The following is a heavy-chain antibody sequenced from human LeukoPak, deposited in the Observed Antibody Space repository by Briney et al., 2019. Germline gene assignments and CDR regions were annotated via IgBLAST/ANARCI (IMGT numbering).Heavy chain of an antibody. CDR1: GGTFSSYA. V-gene: IGHV1-69*05. CDR2: IIPIFGTA. CDR3: ARDGSNEGYSYGYSGFNKRNYYYYMDV. J-gene: IGHJ6*03. D-gene: IGHD5-18*01. Sequence: GASVKVSCKASGGTFSSYAISWVRQAPGQGLEWMGGIIPIFGTANYAQKFQGRVTITTDESTSTAYMELSSLRSEDTAVYYCARDGSNEGYSYGYSGFNKRNYYYYMDVWGKGTTVTVSS.